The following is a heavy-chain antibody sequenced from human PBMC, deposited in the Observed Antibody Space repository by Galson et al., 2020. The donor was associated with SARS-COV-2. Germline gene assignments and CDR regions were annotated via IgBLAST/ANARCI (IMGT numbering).Heavy chain of an antibody. D-gene: IGHD6-6*01. CDR3: AKDFGSSSHPQSALYNWFDP. J-gene: IGHJ5*02. Sequence: GSLRLSCAASGFTFSSYAMSWVRQAPGKGLEWVSAISGSGGSTYYADSVKGRFTISRDNSKNTLYLQMNSLRAEDTAVYYCAKDFGSSSHPQSALYNWFDPWGQGTLVTVSS. CDR1: GFTFSSYA. V-gene: IGHV3-23*01. CDR2: ISGSGGST.